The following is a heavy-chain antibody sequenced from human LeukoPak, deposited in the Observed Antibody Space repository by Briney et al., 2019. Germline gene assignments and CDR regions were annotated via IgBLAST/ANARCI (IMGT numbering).Heavy chain of an antibody. Sequence: ASVKVSCKASGYTFTSYGISWVRQAPGQGLEWMGWISAYNGNTNYAQKLQGRVTMTTDTSTSTAYMELRSLRSDDTAVYYCARGLWVYYDSSGYSHFDYWGQGTLVTVSS. V-gene: IGHV1-18*01. CDR2: ISAYNGNT. CDR3: ARGLWVYYDSSGYSHFDY. D-gene: IGHD3-22*01. J-gene: IGHJ4*02. CDR1: GYTFTSYG.